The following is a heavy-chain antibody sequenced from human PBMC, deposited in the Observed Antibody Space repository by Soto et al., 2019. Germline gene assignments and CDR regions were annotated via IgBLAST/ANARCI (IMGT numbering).Heavy chain of an antibody. V-gene: IGHV4-59*01. D-gene: IGHD6-19*01. CDR3: ARILRDSQGWYHHDF. CDR1: GGSIETIY. CDR2: ISNSGST. J-gene: IGHJ4*02. Sequence: SETLSLTCTVSGGSIETIYWSWIRQPPRKGLERIGYISNSGSTSYNPSLESRVTVSVDTAKNEFSLKLNSVTAAYMATYYCARILRDSQGWYHHDFWGQGTLVT.